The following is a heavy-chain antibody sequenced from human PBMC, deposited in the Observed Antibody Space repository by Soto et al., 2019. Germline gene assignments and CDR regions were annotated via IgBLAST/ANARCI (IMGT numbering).Heavy chain of an antibody. CDR2: IWYDGSNK. J-gene: IGHJ6*02. D-gene: IGHD3-9*01. Sequence: PGGSLRLSCAASGFTFSSYGMHWVRQAPGKGLEWVAVIWYDGSNKYYADSVKGRFTISRDNSKNTLYLQMNSLRAEDTAVYYCARGGYYDIWTGYYPYYYYGMDVWGQGTTVTVSS. V-gene: IGHV3-33*01. CDR3: ARGGYYDIWTGYYPYYYYGMDV. CDR1: GFTFSSYG.